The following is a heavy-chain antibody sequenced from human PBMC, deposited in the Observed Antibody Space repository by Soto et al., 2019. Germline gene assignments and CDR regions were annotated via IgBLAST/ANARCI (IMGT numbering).Heavy chain of an antibody. CDR1: GYAFTGYY. CDR2: INPNSGGT. D-gene: IGHD3-10*01. J-gene: IGHJ6*02. Sequence: ASVKVSCKASGYAFTGYYMHWVRQAPGQGLEWMGWINPNSGGTNYAQKFQGRVTMTRDTSISTAYMELSRLRSDDTAVYYCAWFVNLGYYYGMDVWGQGTTVTVSS. CDR3: AWFVNLGYYYGMDV. V-gene: IGHV1-2*02.